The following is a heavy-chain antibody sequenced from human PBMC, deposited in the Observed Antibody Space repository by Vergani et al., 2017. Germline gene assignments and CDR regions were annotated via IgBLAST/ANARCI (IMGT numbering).Heavy chain of an antibody. D-gene: IGHD5-18*01. Sequence: QLQLQESGPGLVKPSETLSLTCTVSGGSISSSSYYWGWLRQPPGKGLEWIGSIYYSGSTYYNPSLKSRVTISVDTSKTQFSLKLSSVTAADTAVYYCARGDTAMVWGIPRVFYYMDVWGKGTTVTVSS. CDR2: IYYSGST. CDR1: GGSISSSSYY. J-gene: IGHJ6*03. V-gene: IGHV4-39*07. CDR3: ARGDTAMVWGIPRVFYYMDV.